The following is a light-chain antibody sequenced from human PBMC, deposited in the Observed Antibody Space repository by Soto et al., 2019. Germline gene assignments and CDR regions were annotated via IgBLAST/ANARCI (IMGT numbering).Light chain of an antibody. J-gene: IGKJ5*01. V-gene: IGKV3-11*01. Sequence: EIVLTQSPGTLSLSPGERATLSCRASQSVSSSYLAWYQQKPGQAPRLLIYDASNRAAGIPARFSGSGSGTDFTLTINSLEPEDSAVYYCQQRSNWPSITFGQGTRLENK. CDR2: DAS. CDR1: QSVSSSY. CDR3: QQRSNWPSIT.